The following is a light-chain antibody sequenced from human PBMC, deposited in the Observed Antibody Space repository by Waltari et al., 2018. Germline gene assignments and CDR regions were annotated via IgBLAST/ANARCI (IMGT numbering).Light chain of an antibody. Sequence: QSALTQPASVSGSPGQSITVSCIGTRNDLGSYNFVSWFQQHPGRAPKLMIYDFSERPLGVSNRFSGSKSGNTASLTISGLQAEDEADYYCFSYAGSNSFAFGGGTRVTVL. V-gene: IGLV2-23*02. J-gene: IGLJ2*01. CDR2: DFS. CDR1: RNDLGSYNF. CDR3: FSYAGSNSFA.